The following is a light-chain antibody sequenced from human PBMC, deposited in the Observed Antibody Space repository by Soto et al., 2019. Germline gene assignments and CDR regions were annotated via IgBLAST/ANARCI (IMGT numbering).Light chain of an antibody. Sequence: EIVLTQSPGTLSLSPGERATLSCRASQSVSSSYLAWYQQKPGQAPRLLIYGASSRATGIPDRFSGSGSGTDVTLTISRLEPVDFAVYYCQQYGGSPPFTFGQGTRLEIK. V-gene: IGKV3-20*01. CDR3: QQYGGSPPFT. J-gene: IGKJ5*01. CDR2: GAS. CDR1: QSVSSSY.